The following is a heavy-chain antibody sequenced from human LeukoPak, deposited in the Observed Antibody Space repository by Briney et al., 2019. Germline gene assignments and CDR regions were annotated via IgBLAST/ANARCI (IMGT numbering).Heavy chain of an antibody. CDR2: ISSTYI. D-gene: IGHD2-8*01. CDR3: ARDQLGVANY. Sequence: PGGSLRLSCAASGFTFSSYSMNWVRQAPGKGLGWVSSISSTYIYYPDSVTGRFTIPRDNAKNSPYLQMNSLRAEDTTVYYCARDQLGVANYWGQGTLVTVSS. CDR1: GFTFSSYS. J-gene: IGHJ4*02. V-gene: IGHV3-21*01.